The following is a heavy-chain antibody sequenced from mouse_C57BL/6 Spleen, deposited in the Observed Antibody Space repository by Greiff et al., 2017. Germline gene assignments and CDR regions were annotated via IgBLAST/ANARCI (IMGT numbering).Heavy chain of an antibody. CDR3: ARGGNWDGFDY. D-gene: IGHD4-1*01. CDR1: GYSFTSYY. Sequence: QVQLQQSGPELVKPGASVKISCKASGYSFTSYYIHWVKQRPGQGLEWIGWIYPGSGNTKYNEKFKGKATLTADTSSSTAYMQLSSLTSEDSAVYYCARGGNWDGFDYWGQGTTLTVSS. CDR2: IYPGSGNT. V-gene: IGHV1-66*01. J-gene: IGHJ2*01.